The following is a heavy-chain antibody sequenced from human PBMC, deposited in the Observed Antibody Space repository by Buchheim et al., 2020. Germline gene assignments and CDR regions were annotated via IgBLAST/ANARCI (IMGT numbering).Heavy chain of an antibody. Sequence: EVQLVESGGGLVQPGGSLRLSCAASGFTFSSYAMSWVRQAPGKGLEWVSAISGSGGSTYYADSVKGRFTLSRDNSKDTLYLQMNSLRAEDTAVYYCAKGPSYYYDSSGYYSYWYFDLWGRGTL. D-gene: IGHD3-22*01. CDR1: GFTFSSYA. CDR3: AKGPSYYYDSSGYYSYWYFDL. J-gene: IGHJ2*01. V-gene: IGHV3-23*04. CDR2: ISGSGGST.